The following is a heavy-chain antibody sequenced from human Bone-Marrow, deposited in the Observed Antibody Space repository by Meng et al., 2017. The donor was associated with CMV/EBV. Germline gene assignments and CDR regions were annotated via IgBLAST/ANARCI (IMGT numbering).Heavy chain of an antibody. CDR2: IYSGGSST. J-gene: IGHJ6*02. Sequence: ESLKISCAASGFTFSSYAMSWVRQAPGKGLEWVSVIYSGGSSTYYADSVKGRFTISRDNSKNTLYLQMNSLRAEDMAVYYCARREGDSSGMDVWGQGTTVTVSS. CDR3: ARREGDSSGMDV. D-gene: IGHD6-13*01. CDR1: GFTFSSYA. V-gene: IGHV3-23*03.